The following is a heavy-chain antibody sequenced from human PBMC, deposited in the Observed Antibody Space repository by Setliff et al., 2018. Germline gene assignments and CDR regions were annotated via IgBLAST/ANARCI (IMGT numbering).Heavy chain of an antibody. J-gene: IGHJ6*02. Sequence: SVKVSCKASGGTFSNFAISWVRQAPGQGFEWLGGIIPMFRTPEYAQKFQGRVTISADESRTSVYMELSSLRFDGTAVYYCARVQWEIAVKFHYNRMDVWGEGTQVT. V-gene: IGHV1-69*13. CDR2: IIPMFRTP. D-gene: IGHD1-26*01. CDR3: ARVQWEIAVKFHYNRMDV. CDR1: GGTFSNFA.